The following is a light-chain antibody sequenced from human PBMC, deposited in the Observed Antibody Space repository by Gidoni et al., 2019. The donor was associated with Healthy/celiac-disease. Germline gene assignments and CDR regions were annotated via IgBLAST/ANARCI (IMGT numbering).Light chain of an antibody. J-gene: IGLJ2*01. V-gene: IGLV3-1*01. Sequence: SYELTQPPSVSVSPGQTASITCSGDKLGDKYACWYQQKPGQSPELVIYQDTKRPSGIPERFSGSNSGNTATLTISGTQAMDEADYYCQAWDSSTVVFGGGTKLTGL. CDR3: QAWDSSTVV. CDR2: QDT. CDR1: KLGDKY.